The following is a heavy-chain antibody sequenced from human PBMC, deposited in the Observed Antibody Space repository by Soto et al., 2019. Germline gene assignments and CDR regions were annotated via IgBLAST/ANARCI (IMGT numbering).Heavy chain of an antibody. V-gene: IGHV1-69*01. CDR3: ARSQGSSTSLEIYYYYYYGMDV. D-gene: IGHD2-2*01. CDR1: GGTFSSYA. Sequence: QVQLVQSGAEVKKPGSSVKVSCKASGGTFSSYAISWVRQAPGQGLEWMGGIIPISGTANYAQKFQGRVKITADESTSTVYMELSSLRSEETAVYFCARSQGSSTSLEIYYYYYYGMDVWGQGTTVTVSS. J-gene: IGHJ6*02. CDR2: IIPISGTA.